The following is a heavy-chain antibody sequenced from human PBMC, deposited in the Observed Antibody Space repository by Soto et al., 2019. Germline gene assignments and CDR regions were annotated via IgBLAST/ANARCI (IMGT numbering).Heavy chain of an antibody. J-gene: IGHJ4*02. CDR3: ARTTAVPNTLRSRYYFDY. CDR2: IYYSGTT. D-gene: IGHD4-17*01. CDR1: GGSVRDKTYY. Sequence: PSETLAIPGAVSGGSVRDKTYYWSWIRQSPGKGLEWIGYIYYSGTTNYNPSLKSRVTISVDTSKNQFSLRLDSVTAADTALYYCARTTAVPNTLRSRYYFDYWGQGTLVTVPS. V-gene: IGHV4-61*01.